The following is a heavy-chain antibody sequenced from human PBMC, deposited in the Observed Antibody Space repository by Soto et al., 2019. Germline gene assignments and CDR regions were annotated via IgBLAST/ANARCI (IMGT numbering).Heavy chain of an antibody. D-gene: IGHD3-10*01. CDR1: GGSFSGYY. Sequence: KTSETLSLTCAVYGGSFSGYYWSWIRQPPGKGLEWIGEINHSGSTNYNPSLKSRVTISVDTSKNQFSLKLSSVTAADTAVYYCARGLLWFGELPGDWFDPWGQGTLVTVSS. V-gene: IGHV4-34*01. J-gene: IGHJ5*02. CDR2: INHSGST. CDR3: ARGLLWFGELPGDWFDP.